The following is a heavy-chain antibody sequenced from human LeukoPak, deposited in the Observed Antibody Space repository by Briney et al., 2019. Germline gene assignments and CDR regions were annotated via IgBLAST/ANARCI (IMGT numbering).Heavy chain of an antibody. CDR1: GGSISSSSYS. Sequence: PSETLSLTCTVSGGSISSSSYSWSWIRQPPGKGLEWIGYIHNSGTTNYNPSLKSRVTMSVDTSRNQFSLKLTSVTAADTAVYYCARYLRIEGKYNFDYWGQGTLVTASS. CDR2: IHNSGTT. D-gene: IGHD1-26*01. CDR3: ARYLRIEGKYNFDY. V-gene: IGHV4-61*01. J-gene: IGHJ4*02.